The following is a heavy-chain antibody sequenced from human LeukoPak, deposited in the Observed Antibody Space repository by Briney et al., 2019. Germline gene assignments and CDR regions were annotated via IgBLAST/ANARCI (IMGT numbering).Heavy chain of an antibody. J-gene: IGHJ6*03. D-gene: IGHD2-15*01. CDR2: ISTSGAYI. CDR3: ARYPLSYSDYYMDV. CDR1: GFTFSIYY. V-gene: IGHV3-21*01. Sequence: GGSLRLSCAASGFTFSIYYMTGVRQAPGKGLEWVSSISTSGAYIYYADSVKGRFTISRDNAKNSLYLQMNSLRAEDSAVYYCARYPLSYSDYYMDVWGTGTTVTVSS.